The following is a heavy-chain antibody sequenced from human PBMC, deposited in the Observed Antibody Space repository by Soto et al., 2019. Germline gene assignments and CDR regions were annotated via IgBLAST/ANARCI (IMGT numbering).Heavy chain of an antibody. Sequence: QAQLVQSGGEVKRPGASVKVSCKASGYTFNKYGFNWVRQAPGQGLEWMGRISAYNDYTNFAQKFQGRVTLTTDASTNTAYRELKILRSDDTAIYYCARGRGVVVPAGTPDAFDVWGKGTMVTVSS. J-gene: IGHJ3*01. CDR3: ARGRGVVVPAGTPDAFDV. D-gene: IGHD6-13*01. CDR2: ISAYNDYT. V-gene: IGHV1-18*01. CDR1: GYTFNKYG.